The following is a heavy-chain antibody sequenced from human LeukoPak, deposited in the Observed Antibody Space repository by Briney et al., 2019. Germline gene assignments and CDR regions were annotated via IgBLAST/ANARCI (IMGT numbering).Heavy chain of an antibody. V-gene: IGHV1-69*05. CDR1: GGTFSSYA. J-gene: IGHJ4*02. D-gene: IGHD3-10*01. CDR3: ARDHHSSGSTYFDY. CDR2: IIPIFGTA. Sequence: SVKVSCKXSGGTFSSYAISWVRQAPGQGLEWMGGIIPIFGTANYAQKFQGRVTITTDESTSTAYMELSSLRSEDTAVYYCARDHHSSGSTYFDYWGQGTLVTVSS.